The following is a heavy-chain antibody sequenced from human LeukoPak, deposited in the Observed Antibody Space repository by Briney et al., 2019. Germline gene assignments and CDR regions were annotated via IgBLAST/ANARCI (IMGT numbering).Heavy chain of an antibody. J-gene: IGHJ4*02. V-gene: IGHV3-30*02. CDR3: AKQYGGYFEY. CDR1: GFTFANYG. CDR2: MRFDGSIE. D-gene: IGHD6-13*01. Sequence: GGSLRLSCAASGFTFANYGIHWVRQAPGKGPEWVAFMRFDGSIEYYADSVRGRFTISRDNSKNTLYLQMDSLRPEDTAVYYCAKQYGGYFEYWGQGTLVSVSS.